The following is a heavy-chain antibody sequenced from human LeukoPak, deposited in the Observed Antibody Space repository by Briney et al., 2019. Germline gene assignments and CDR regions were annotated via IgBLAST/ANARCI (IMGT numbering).Heavy chain of an antibody. CDR2: IYYRGNT. J-gene: IGHJ4*02. Sequence: SETLSLTCSVSGGSISSYYWFWIRQPPGKGLQWIGYIYYRGNTNYNPSLKSRVTISVDTSKNQFSLKLSSVTAADTAVYYCARGKKGPGSSSGWYDYWGQGTLVTVSS. CDR1: GGSISSYY. V-gene: IGHV4-59*12. D-gene: IGHD6-19*01. CDR3: ARGKKGPGSSSGWYDY.